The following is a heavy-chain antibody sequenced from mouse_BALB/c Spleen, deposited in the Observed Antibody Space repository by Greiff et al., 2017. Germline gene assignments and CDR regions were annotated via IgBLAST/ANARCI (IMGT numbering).Heavy chain of an antibody. CDR3: ARYGNFYWYVDV. J-gene: IGHJ1*01. CDR1: GYSFTSYY. D-gene: IGHD2-10*02. Sequence: VQLKQSGPELMKPGASVKISCKASGYSFTSYYMHWVKQSHGKSLEWIGYIDPFNGGTSYNQKFKGKATLTVDKSSSTAYMHLSSLTSEDSAVYYCARYGNFYWYVDVWGAGTTVTVSS. CDR2: IDPFNGGT. V-gene: IGHV1S135*01.